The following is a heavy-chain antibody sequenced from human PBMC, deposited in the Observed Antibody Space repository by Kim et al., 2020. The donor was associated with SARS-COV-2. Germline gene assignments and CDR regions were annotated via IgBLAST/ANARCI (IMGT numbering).Heavy chain of an antibody. V-gene: IGHV4-39*01. CDR3: ARPRYASGSYGLVVWFDT. D-gene: IGHD3-10*01. J-gene: IGHJ5*02. CDR2: IYYSGST. Sequence: SETLSLTCTVSGGSISSSSYYWGWIRQPPGKGLEWIGSIYYSGSTYYNPSLKSRVTISVDTSKHQFSLKLSSVTAADTAVYYCARPRYASGSYGLVVWFDTWGQGTLVTVSA. CDR1: GGSISSSSYY.